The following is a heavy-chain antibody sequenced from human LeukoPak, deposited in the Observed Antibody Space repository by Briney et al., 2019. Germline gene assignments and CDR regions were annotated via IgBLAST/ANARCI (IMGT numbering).Heavy chain of an antibody. V-gene: IGHV1-46*01. D-gene: IGHD3-16*01. CDR1: GYTFISSH. CDR2: LNPGDGYT. Sequence: ASVKVSCKASGYTFISSHMHWVRQAPGQGLEWMGILNPGDGYTNYAQKFQGRVTITRDTSTSTVYMELSSLRSEDTAVYYCAKDRGGSYTFDIWGQGTMVTVSS. CDR3: AKDRGGSYTFDI. J-gene: IGHJ3*02.